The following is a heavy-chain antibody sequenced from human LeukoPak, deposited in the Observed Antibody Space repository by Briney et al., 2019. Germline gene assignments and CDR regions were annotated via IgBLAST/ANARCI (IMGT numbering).Heavy chain of an antibody. Sequence: GASVKVSCKASGYTFTSYYMHWVRQAPGQGLEWMGIINPSGGSTSYAQKFQGRVTMTRDTSTSTVYMELSSLRSEDTAVYYCASSAPYYYDSSGHPWDYWGQGTLVTVSS. CDR3: ASSAPYYYDSSGHPWDY. J-gene: IGHJ4*02. D-gene: IGHD3-22*01. CDR2: INPSGGST. V-gene: IGHV1-46*01. CDR1: GYTFTSYY.